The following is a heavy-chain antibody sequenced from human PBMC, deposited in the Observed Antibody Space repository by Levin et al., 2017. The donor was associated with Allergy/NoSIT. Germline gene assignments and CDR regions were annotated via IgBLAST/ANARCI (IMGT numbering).Heavy chain of an antibody. CDR2: INGDGSST. V-gene: IGHV3-74*01. CDR3: VRDGKYFDY. J-gene: IGHJ4*02. Sequence: LSLTCAVSGFTLRGYWMHWVRQVPGKGLVWISRINGDGSSTDYADSVKGRFTISRDNAKNTLFLQMNSLRAEDTAVYYCVRDGKYFDYWGQGTLVTVSS. CDR1: GFTLRGYW.